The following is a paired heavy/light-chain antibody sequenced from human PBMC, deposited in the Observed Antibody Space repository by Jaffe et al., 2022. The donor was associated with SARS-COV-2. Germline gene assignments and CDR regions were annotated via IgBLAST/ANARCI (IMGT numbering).Light chain of an antibody. CDR3: QQVNGYPIT. J-gene: IGKJ5*01. Sequence: DIQLTQSPSFLSASVGDRVTITCRASQGISNFLTWYQQRPGKAPKLLIYAASTLQSGVPSRFRGSGSGTEFTLTISSLQPEDFATYYCQQVNGYPITFGQGTRLEIK. V-gene: IGKV1-9*01. CDR2: AAS. CDR1: QGISNF.
Heavy chain of an antibody. CDR2: IRQDGNEK. J-gene: IGHJ5*02. CDR1: GFAFSSYW. D-gene: IGHD2-21*02. V-gene: IGHV3-7*03. CDR3: AKEGYGDPEDSWFDP. Sequence: EVQLVESGGGLVQPGGSLRLSCAASGFAFSSYWMTWVRQAPGKGLEWVANIRQDGNEKWYVDSVKGRFTISRDNAKNSLFLQMNSLRVEDTAVYYCAKEGYGDPEDSWFDPWGLGTLVTVSS.